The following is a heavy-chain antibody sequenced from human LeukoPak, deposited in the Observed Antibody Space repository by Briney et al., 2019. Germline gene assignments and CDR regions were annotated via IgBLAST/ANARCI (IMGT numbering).Heavy chain of an antibody. J-gene: IGHJ2*01. Sequence: SETLSLTCAVSGDSIRSYFWSWIRQPAGSGLEWIGRIYTDGTTNYNPSLSSRVTMSVDTYKNQFSLELSSVTAADTAVYYCARGEFSNNWHEVRWYFDLWGRGTLVIVSS. CDR1: GDSIRSYF. D-gene: IGHD1-1*01. CDR3: ARGEFSNNWHEVRWYFDL. V-gene: IGHV4-4*07. CDR2: IYTDGTT.